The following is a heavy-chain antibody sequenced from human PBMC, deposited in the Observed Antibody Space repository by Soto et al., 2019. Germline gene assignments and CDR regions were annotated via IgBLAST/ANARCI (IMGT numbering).Heavy chain of an antibody. CDR3: ARDAGGYCSGGSCSRYYYYGMDA. Sequence: EVQLVESGGGLVKPGGSLRLSCAASGFTFSSYSMNWVRQAPGKGLEWVSSINSNRGYIYYADSVKGRFTISRDNAKNSLYLKMNSLRAEETAVYYCARDAGGYCSGGSCSRYYYYGMDAWGQGTTVTVSS. V-gene: IGHV3-21*01. D-gene: IGHD2-15*01. J-gene: IGHJ6*02. CDR2: INSNRGYI. CDR1: GFTFSSYS.